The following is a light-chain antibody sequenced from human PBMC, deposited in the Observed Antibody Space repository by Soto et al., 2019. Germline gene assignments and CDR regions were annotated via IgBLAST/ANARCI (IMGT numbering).Light chain of an antibody. V-gene: IGLV2-18*02. CDR3: CSYTTSSTYV. Sequence: QSALTQPPSVSGSPGQSVAISCTGTSSDVGNYNRVSWYQQPPGTAPKLMIYEVNNRPSGLPDRFSGSKSGNTTSLTISGLQAEDEADYYCCSYTTSSTYVFGTGTKVTVL. CDR2: EVN. J-gene: IGLJ1*01. CDR1: SSDVGNYNR.